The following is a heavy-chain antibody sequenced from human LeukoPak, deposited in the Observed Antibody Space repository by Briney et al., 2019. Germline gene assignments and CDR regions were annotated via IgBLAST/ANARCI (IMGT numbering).Heavy chain of an antibody. CDR3: ARDLNWETY. CDR1: GFTFSNYW. J-gene: IGHJ4*02. D-gene: IGHD7-27*01. Sequence: GGSLRLSCVASGFTFSNYWMTWVRQAPGKGVEWVANIKTDGSQIYYVDSVKGRFTISRDNAKNSLYLQMNGLRAEDTAVYYCARDLNWETYWGQGTLVSVSS. V-gene: IGHV3-7*01. CDR2: IKTDGSQI.